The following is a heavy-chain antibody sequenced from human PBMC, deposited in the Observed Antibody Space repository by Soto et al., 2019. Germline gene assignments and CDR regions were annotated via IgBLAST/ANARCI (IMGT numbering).Heavy chain of an antibody. V-gene: IGHV3-33*01. J-gene: IGHJ4*02. CDR3: ARDPNYDFWSGYYNFDY. CDR1: GFTFSSYG. CDR2: IWYDGSNK. Sequence: PGGSLRLSCAASGFTFSSYGMHWVRQAPGKGLEWVAVIWYDGSNKYYADSVKGRFTISRDNSKNTLYLQMNSLRAEDTAVYYCARDPNYDFWSGYYNFDYWGQGTLVTVSS. D-gene: IGHD3-3*01.